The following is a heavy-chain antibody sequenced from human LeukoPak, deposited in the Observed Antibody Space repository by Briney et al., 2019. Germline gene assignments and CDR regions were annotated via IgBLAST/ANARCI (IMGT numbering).Heavy chain of an antibody. D-gene: IGHD3-22*01. V-gene: IGHV3-43*01. J-gene: IGHJ6*03. CDR1: GFNFDDYT. Sequence: GGSLRLSCAASGFNFDDYTMHWLRQPPGKGLQWVSLIRVDGGTIYYADSVKGRFTISRDNSKEVLYLQMDSLTTDGTALYYCAKMAVENYYDSSDYSNYYMDAWGKGTTVIVS. CDR3: AKMAVENYYDSSDYSNYYMDA. CDR2: IRVDGGTI.